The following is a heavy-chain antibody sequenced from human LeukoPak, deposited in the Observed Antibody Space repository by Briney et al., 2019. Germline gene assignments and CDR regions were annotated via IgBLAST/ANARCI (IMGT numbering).Heavy chain of an antibody. CDR1: GGSISSYY. D-gene: IGHD6-13*01. CDR3: ARGETAAGRSYYYYGMDV. Sequence: SETLSLTCTVSGGSISSYYWSWIRQPPGKGLEWIGYIYYSGSTNYNPSLKSRVTISVDTSKNQFSLKLSSVTAADTAVYYCARGETAAGRSYYYYGMDVWGQGTTVIVS. CDR2: IYYSGST. J-gene: IGHJ6*02. V-gene: IGHV4-59*01.